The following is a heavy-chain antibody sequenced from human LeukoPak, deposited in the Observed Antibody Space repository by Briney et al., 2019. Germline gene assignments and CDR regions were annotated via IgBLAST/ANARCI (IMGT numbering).Heavy chain of an antibody. J-gene: IGHJ3*01. CDR3: WRGNGDYVA. CDR1: GFTVSSNY. D-gene: IGHD4-17*01. Sequence: GGSLRLSCAASGFTVSSNYMSWVRQAPGKGLEWVSFIYSGGSTYYSESVKGGVTISSDHTKNNMYLLMNSQRAEDTADDYYWRGNGDYVAWGQGTMVTVSS. CDR2: IYSGGST. V-gene: IGHV3-53*01.